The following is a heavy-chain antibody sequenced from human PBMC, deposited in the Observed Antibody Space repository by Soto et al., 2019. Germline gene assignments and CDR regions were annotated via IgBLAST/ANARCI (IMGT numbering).Heavy chain of an antibody. CDR3: ASNHYGDYREVRALDI. D-gene: IGHD4-17*01. J-gene: IGHJ3*02. Sequence: QPGGSLRLSCAASGFTVSSNYMSWVRQAPGKGLEWVSVIYSGGSTYYADSVKGRFTISRHNSKNTLYLQMNSLRAEDTAVYYCASNHYGDYREVRALDIWGQGTMVTVSS. CDR1: GFTVSSNY. CDR2: IYSGGST. V-gene: IGHV3-53*04.